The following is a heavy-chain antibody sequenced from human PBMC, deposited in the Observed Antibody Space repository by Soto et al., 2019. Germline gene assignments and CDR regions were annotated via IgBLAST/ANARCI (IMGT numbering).Heavy chain of an antibody. D-gene: IGHD6-13*01. CDR2: INPNSGGT. J-gene: IGHJ5*02. V-gene: IGHV1-2*04. CDR3: ARKKPAAGVNGSDP. Sequence: ASVKVSCKASGYTFTGYYMHWVRQAPGQGLEWMGWINPNSGGTNYAQKFQGWVTMTRDTSISTAYMELSRLRSDDTAVYYCARKKPAAGVNGSDPWGQEPWVTVSS. CDR1: GYTFTGYY.